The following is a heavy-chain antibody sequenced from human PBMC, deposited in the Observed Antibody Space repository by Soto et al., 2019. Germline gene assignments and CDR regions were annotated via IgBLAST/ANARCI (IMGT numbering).Heavy chain of an antibody. CDR2: ISSSTSSI. CDR1: GFTFSSYS. D-gene: IGHD3-10*01. CDR3: ARAPRFYGSGNDFDF. V-gene: IGHV3-48*01. Sequence: PGGSLRLSCAASGFTFSSYSMNWVRQAPGKGLEWLSYISSSTSSIFYADSVKGRITISRDNAKNSLYLQMNSLRVEDTAVYYCARAPRFYGSGNDFDFWGQGTLVTV. J-gene: IGHJ4*02.